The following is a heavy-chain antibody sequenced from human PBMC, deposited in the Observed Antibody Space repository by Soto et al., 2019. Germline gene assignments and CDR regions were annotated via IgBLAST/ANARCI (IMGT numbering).Heavy chain of an antibody. J-gene: IGHJ6*02. D-gene: IGHD1-26*01. Sequence: EVQLLESGGGLVQPGGSLRLSCAASGFTFSSYAMSWVRQAPGKGLEWVSTIRASGGGTYYADSVKGRLTISRDNTKNEVYVQFYGVRADDTAFCYCAKERWEGYDMDVCGQGTTVTISS. CDR3: AKERWEGYDMDV. CDR1: GFTFSSYA. V-gene: IGHV3-23*01. CDR2: IRASGGGT.